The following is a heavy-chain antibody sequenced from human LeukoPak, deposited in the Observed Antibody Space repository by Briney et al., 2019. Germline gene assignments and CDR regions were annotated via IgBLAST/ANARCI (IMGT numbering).Heavy chain of an antibody. J-gene: IGHJ4*02. Sequence: SETLSLTCTVSGFSSRSGYYWGWIRQPPGKGLECIGNIYRSGSTYYSPSLKSRVTISIDTSKNQFSLKLSSVTAADTAVYYCASPLYSSSHFDYWGQGALVTVSS. CDR1: GFSSRSGYY. V-gene: IGHV4-38-2*02. D-gene: IGHD6-6*01. CDR3: ASPLYSSSHFDY. CDR2: IYRSGST.